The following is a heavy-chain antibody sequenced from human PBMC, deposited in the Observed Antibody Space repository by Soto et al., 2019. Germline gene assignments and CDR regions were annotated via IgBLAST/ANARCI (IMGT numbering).Heavy chain of an antibody. Sequence: QVQLQQWGAGLLKPSETLSLTCAVYGGSFSGYYWSWIRQPPGKGLEWIGEINHSGSTNYNPSLTSRVTISVDTSKNQFSLKLSSVTAADTAVYYCARGPDSSSFYGMDVWGQGTTVTVSS. CDR1: GGSFSGYY. CDR2: INHSGST. D-gene: IGHD6-6*01. CDR3: ARGPDSSSFYGMDV. V-gene: IGHV4-34*01. J-gene: IGHJ6*02.